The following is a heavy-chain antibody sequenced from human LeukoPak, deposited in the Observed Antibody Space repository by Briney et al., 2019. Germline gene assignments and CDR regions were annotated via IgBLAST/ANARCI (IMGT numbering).Heavy chain of an antibody. Sequence: TGGSLRLSCAASGFTFSSYWMSWVRQAPGKGLEWVANIKQDGSEKYYVDSVKGRFTISRDNAKNSLYLQMNSLRAEDTAVYYCARDSHDFWSGYPLHFDYWGQGTLVTVSS. V-gene: IGHV3-7*01. CDR1: GFTFSSYW. J-gene: IGHJ4*02. D-gene: IGHD3-3*01. CDR2: IKQDGSEK. CDR3: ARDSHDFWSGYPLHFDY.